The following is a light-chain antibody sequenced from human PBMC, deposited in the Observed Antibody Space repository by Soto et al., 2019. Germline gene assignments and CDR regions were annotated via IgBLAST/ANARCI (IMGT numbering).Light chain of an antibody. Sequence: DIQMTQSPSSLSASVGDRVTITCRASQSISSYLNWYHQKPGKAPKLLIYAASSLQSGVPSRFSGSGPGTDFTLTISSLQPEDFATYYCQQSYSTPRTFGQGTKVDIK. CDR2: AAS. J-gene: IGKJ1*01. CDR1: QSISSY. CDR3: QQSYSTPRT. V-gene: IGKV1-39*01.